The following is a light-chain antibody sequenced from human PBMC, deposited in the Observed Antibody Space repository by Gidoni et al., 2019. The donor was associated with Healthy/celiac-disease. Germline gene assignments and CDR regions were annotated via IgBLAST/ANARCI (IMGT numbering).Light chain of an antibody. CDR2: VAS. V-gene: IGKV3-11*01. CDR1: QSLGTF. Sequence: EIVLTQSPATLSLSPGARATLSCRASQSLGTFLVWYQHKPGQAPRLLIYVASIRSTGVPARFSGAGSGTDFTLTIASLEPEDFAIYYCQQRGRWPLTFGGXTRVEI. CDR3: QQRGRWPLT. J-gene: IGKJ4*01.